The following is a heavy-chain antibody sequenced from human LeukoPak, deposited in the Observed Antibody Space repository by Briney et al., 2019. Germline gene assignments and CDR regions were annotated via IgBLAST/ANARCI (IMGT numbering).Heavy chain of an antibody. CDR1: AGSLTSYY. Sequence: SDIRSLTSTVSAGSLTSYYWSWIRQPQWEGRGWIAYIYYSGNTNYNPSLKSRVTISIDTSKNQFSLKLNSMTAADTAVYYCARGLIRQSAFDIWGQGTMVTVSS. D-gene: IGHD2-8*01. CDR2: IYYSGNT. V-gene: IGHV4-59*07. J-gene: IGHJ3*02. CDR3: ARGLIRQSAFDI.